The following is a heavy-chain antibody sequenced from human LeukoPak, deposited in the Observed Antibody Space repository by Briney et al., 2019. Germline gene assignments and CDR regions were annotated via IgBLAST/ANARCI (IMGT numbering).Heavy chain of an antibody. Sequence: PGRSLRLSCAASGFTFSSYAMHWVRQAPGKGLEWVAVISYDGSNKYYADSVKGRFTISRDNSKNTLYLQMNNLRPEDTAVYYCARGYYESYGYIFEYWGQGTLVTVSS. V-gene: IGHV3-30-3*01. CDR1: GFTFSSYA. D-gene: IGHD5-18*01. CDR2: ISYDGSNK. CDR3: ARGYYESYGYIFEY. J-gene: IGHJ4*02.